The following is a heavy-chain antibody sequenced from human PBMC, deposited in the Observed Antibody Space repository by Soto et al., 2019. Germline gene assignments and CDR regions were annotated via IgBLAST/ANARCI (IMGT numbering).Heavy chain of an antibody. CDR3: AKDRTPYDSSGNPPDY. CDR2: ISYDGSNK. V-gene: IGHV3-30*18. Sequence: GGSLRLSCAASGFTFSSYGMHWVRQAPGKGLEWVAVISYDGSNKYYADSVKGRFTISRDNSKNTLYLQMNSLRAEDTAVYYCAKDRTPYDSSGNPPDYWGQGTLVTVSS. J-gene: IGHJ4*02. D-gene: IGHD3-22*01. CDR1: GFTFSSYG.